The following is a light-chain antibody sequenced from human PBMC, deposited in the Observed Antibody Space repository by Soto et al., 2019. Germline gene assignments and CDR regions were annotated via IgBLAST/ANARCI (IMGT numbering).Light chain of an antibody. CDR1: QSISNY. V-gene: IGKV1-39*01. Sequence: DIQMIQSPSSLSASVGDRVTITCRASQSISNYLNWYQQKPGKAPKLLIYGASNLQSGVPSRFSGSGSGTDFTLTISSLQPEDFATYYCQQSYSTPRTFGQGTKVEIK. CDR3: QQSYSTPRT. CDR2: GAS. J-gene: IGKJ1*01.